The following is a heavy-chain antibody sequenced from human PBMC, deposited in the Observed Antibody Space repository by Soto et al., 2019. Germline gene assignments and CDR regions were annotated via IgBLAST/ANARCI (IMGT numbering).Heavy chain of an antibody. D-gene: IGHD5-18*01. V-gene: IGHV5-10-1*01. CDR2: IDPSDSYA. CDR1: GYSFTSYW. Sequence: GESLKISCKGSGYSFTSYWISWVRQMPGKGLEWMGRIDPSDSYANYSPSFQGHVTISADKSISTAYLQWSSPKASDTAMYYCARNSYGRYYYYGMDVWGQGTTVTVS. CDR3: ARNSYGRYYYYGMDV. J-gene: IGHJ6*02.